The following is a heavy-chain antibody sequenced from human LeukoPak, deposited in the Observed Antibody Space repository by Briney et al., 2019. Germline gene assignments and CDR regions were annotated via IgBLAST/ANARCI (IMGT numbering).Heavy chain of an antibody. V-gene: IGHV5-51*01. CDR3: ARRGLGYYFDY. CDR2: IYPGDSDT. J-gene: IGHJ4*02. D-gene: IGHD3/OR15-3a*01. CDR1: GYSFTTYW. Sequence: GESLKISCQVSGYSFTTYWIGWVRQMPGKGLEWMGVIYPGDSDTRYSPSFQGQVTISADKSISTAYLQWSSLKASDTAMYYCARRGLGYYFDYWGQGSLVTVSS.